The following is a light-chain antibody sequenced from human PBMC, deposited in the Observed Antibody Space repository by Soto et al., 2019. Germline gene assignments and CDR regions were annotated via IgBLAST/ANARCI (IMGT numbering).Light chain of an antibody. J-gene: IGLJ3*02. CDR3: SSFTTSSTLV. CDR1: SSDIGGYNL. CDR2: DVT. Sequence: QSALTQPASVSGSPGQSITISCTGTSSDIGGYNLVSWYQQHPGKAPKLLIYDVTNRPPGLSDRFSGSKSGNTASLTISGLQAEDEANYYCSSFTTSSTLVFGGGTKLTVL. V-gene: IGLV2-14*03.